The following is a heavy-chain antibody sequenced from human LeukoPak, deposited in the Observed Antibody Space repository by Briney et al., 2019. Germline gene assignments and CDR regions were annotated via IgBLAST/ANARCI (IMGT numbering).Heavy chain of an antibody. V-gene: IGHV4-38-2*01. CDR3: ARRAIVDD. CDR1: GYSISSGYY. D-gene: IGHD1-26*01. CDR2: IYHSGST. J-gene: IGHJ4*02. Sequence: PSETLSLTCAVSGYSISSGYYWGWIRQPPGKGLEWIESIYHSGSTYYNPSLKSGVTISVDTSKNQFSLKLSSVSATDTALYVFARRAIVDDWGQGTLVTVSS.